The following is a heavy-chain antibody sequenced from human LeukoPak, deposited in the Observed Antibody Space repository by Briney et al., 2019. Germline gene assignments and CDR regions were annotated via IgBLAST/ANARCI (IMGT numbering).Heavy chain of an antibody. D-gene: IGHD2-2*01. J-gene: IGHJ4*02. CDR1: GFTFSSYA. CDR2: ISGSGGST. CDR3: AKGRVPVLSIFDY. Sequence: GGSLRLSCAASGFTFSSYAMSWVRQAPGKGLEWVSAISGSGGSTYYADFVKGRFTISRDNSKNTLYLQMNSLRAEDTAVYYCAKGRVPVLSIFDYWGQGTLVTVSS. V-gene: IGHV3-23*01.